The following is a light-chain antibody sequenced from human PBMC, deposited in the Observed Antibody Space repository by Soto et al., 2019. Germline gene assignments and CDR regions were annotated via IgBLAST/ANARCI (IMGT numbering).Light chain of an antibody. Sequence: QSALTQPASVSGSPGQSITISCTGTSSDVGGYNYVSWYQQHPGKAPKLMIYDVNNRPSGVSDRLSGSKSGNTASLTISGLQAEDEADYFCSSYTGSNTLYVLGAGTKLTVL. CDR1: SSDVGGYNY. CDR2: DVN. CDR3: SSYTGSNTLYV. V-gene: IGLV2-14*01. J-gene: IGLJ1*01.